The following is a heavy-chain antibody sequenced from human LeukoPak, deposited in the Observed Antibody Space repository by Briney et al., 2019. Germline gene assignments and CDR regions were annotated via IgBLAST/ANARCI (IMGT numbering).Heavy chain of an antibody. D-gene: IGHD3-22*01. CDR1: GGSISVFT. Sequence: SETLSLTCALSGGSISVFTRGCIPQPPGKGLEWIGYMYNSGTTNYNPSLKSRVTISVDTSNNHFSLRLSSETAADTAVYYCARAPLSYDSSTYSVQQYFDLWGRGTLVTVSS. V-gene: IGHV4-59*01. CDR2: MYNSGTT. J-gene: IGHJ2*01. CDR3: ARAPLSYDSSTYSVQQYFDL.